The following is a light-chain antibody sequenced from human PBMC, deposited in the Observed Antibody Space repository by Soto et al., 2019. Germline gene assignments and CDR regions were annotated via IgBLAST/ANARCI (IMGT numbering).Light chain of an antibody. CDR2: EVT. CDR1: SSDVGGYNY. Sequence: QLVLTQPPSASGSPGQSVTISCTGTSSDVGGYNYVSWYQQHPGKAPKLMIYEVTKRPSGVPDRFSGSKSGNTASLTVSGLQAEDEADYYCSSYGGSNNLVFGRGTQLTVL. CDR3: SSYGGSNNLV. J-gene: IGLJ2*01. V-gene: IGLV2-8*01.